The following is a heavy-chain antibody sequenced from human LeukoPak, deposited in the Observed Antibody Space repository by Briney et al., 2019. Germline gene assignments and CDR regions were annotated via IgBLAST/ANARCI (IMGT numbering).Heavy chain of an antibody. V-gene: IGHV3-48*01. Sequence: GGSLRLSCAASGFTLSSYSMNWVRQAPGKGLEWVSYISRSSSTKYYADSVKGRFTISRDNAKNSLYLQMNSLRAEDTAVYYCARDGVTIFGVVTNWGQGTLVTVSS. CDR3: ARDGVTIFGVVTN. CDR2: ISRSSSTK. D-gene: IGHD3-3*01. CDR1: GFTLSSYS. J-gene: IGHJ4*02.